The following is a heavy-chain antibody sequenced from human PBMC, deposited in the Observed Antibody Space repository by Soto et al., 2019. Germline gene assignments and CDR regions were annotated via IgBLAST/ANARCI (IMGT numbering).Heavy chain of an antibody. CDR2: INPSGGST. CDR3: ASSRELHAFDI. D-gene: IGHD1-26*01. CDR1: GYTFTSYY. J-gene: IGHJ3*02. Sequence: QVQLVQSGAEVKKPGASVKVSCKASGYTFTSYYMHWVRQAPGQGLEWMGIINPSGGSTSYAQKFQGRVTMSRDTSTSTVSMELSSLRSEDTAVYYCASSRELHAFDIWGQGKMVTVSS. V-gene: IGHV1-46*01.